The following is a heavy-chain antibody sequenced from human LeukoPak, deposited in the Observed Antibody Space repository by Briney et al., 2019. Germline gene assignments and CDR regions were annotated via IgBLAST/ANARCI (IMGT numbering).Heavy chain of an antibody. D-gene: IGHD3-22*01. CDR3: ARGGHYYDSSGYPFDY. V-gene: IGHV4-4*07. CDR2: IYTSGST. J-gene: IGHJ4*02. Sequence: SETLSLTCTVSGGSISSYYWSWIRQPAGKGLEWIGRIYTSGSTNYNPSLKSRVTMSVDTSKNQFSLKLSSVTAADTAVYYCARGGHYYDSSGYPFDYWGQGTLVTVSS. CDR1: GGSISSYY.